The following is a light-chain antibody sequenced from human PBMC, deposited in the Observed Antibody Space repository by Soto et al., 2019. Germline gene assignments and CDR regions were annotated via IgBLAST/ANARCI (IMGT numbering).Light chain of an antibody. CDR3: QQYNTYPYS. Sequence: IQLTQSPSSLSASVGDRVTITCRASQGIASYLAWYLQKPGKAPKLLISAASTLHSGVPSRFSGSGSGSEFTLSINSLQPDDFATYYCQQYNTYPYSFGQGTKLEIK. CDR1: QGIASY. J-gene: IGKJ2*01. V-gene: IGKV1-9*01. CDR2: AAS.